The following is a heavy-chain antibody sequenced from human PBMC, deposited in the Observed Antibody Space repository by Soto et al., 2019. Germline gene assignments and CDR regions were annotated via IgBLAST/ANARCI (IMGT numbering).Heavy chain of an antibody. CDR2: IYTTRSP. D-gene: IGHD4-17*01. V-gene: IGHV4-4*07. J-gene: IGHJ5*02. Sequence: SETLSLTCTVSGDSVSKYYWNWIRQPAGMGLEWIGRIYTTRSPNYNPSLKSRVTMSVDTSKNQFSLKLNLSSVTAADTAVYYCARSPAYGDYANLDPWGQGTLVTVS. CDR3: ARSPAYGDYANLDP. CDR1: GDSVSKYY.